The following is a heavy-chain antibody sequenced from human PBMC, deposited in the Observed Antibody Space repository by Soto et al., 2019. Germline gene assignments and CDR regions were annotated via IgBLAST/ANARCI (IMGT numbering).Heavy chain of an antibody. CDR3: AKSYGVTWDLYYFDF. CDR1: GVSISIYS. J-gene: IGHJ4*02. V-gene: IGHV3-23*01. CDR2: ISASSYSK. Sequence: EVRLLESGGGLVQPGGSLRLSCAASGVSISIYSMSWVRQAPGRGLEWLSGISASSYSKYYADSVRGRFTISRDNSRNTLYLPMNSLRAEDTALYYCAKSYGVTWDLYYFDFWGQGTLVSVSS. D-gene: IGHD5-18*01.